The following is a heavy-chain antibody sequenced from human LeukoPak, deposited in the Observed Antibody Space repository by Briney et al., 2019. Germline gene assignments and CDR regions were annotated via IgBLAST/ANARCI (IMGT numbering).Heavy chain of an antibody. CDR2: ISSSSSYI. D-gene: IGHD5-24*01. CDR3: ARDLYGDGYNFNWFDP. Sequence: GGSLRLSCAASGFTFSSYSMNWVRQAPGKGLEWVSSISSSSSYIYYADPVKGRFTISRDNAKNSLYLQMNSLRAEDTAVYYCARDLYGDGYNFNWFDPWGQGTLVTVSS. V-gene: IGHV3-21*01. J-gene: IGHJ5*02. CDR1: GFTFSSYS.